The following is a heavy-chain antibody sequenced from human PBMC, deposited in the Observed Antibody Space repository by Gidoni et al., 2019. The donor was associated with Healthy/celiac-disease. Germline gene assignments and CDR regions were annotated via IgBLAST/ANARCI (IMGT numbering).Heavy chain of an antibody. V-gene: IGHV3-21*06. D-gene: IGHD6-6*01. Sequence: EVQLVESGGGLVKPGGSLRLSCAASGFTFSSYSMNWVRQAPGKGLEWVSSISSSSSYLYYADSVKGRFTISRDNAKNSLYLQMNSLRAEDTAVYYCARSIDYSSSPYFDYWGQGTLVTVSS. J-gene: IGHJ4*02. CDR2: ISSSSSYL. CDR3: ARSIDYSSSPYFDY. CDR1: GFTFSSYS.